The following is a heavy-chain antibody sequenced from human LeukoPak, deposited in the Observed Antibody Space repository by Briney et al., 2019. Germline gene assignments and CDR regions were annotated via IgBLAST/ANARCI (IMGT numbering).Heavy chain of an antibody. D-gene: IGHD4-11*01. Sequence: SVKVSRKASGGTFSSYAISWVRQAPGQGLEWMGGIIPIFGTANYAQKFQGRVTITADKSTSTAYMELSSLRSEDTAVYYCARDHGPTVATSPFYSYYMDVWGKGTTVTVSS. V-gene: IGHV1-69*06. CDR2: IIPIFGTA. J-gene: IGHJ6*03. CDR1: GGTFSSYA. CDR3: ARDHGPTVATSPFYSYYMDV.